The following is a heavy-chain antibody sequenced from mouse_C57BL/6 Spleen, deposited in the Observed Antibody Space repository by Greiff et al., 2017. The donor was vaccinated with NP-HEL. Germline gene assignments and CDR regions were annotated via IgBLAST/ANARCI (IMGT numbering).Heavy chain of an antibody. D-gene: IGHD1-1*01. CDR2: IYPGDGDT. CDR1: GYAFSSYW. V-gene: IGHV1-80*01. CDR3: ARTGSSPFDY. Sequence: VQLVESGAELVKPGASVKISCKASGYAFSSYWMNWVKQRPGKGLEWIGQIYPGDGDTNYNGKFKGKATLTADKSSSTAYMQLSSLTSEDSAVYFCARTGSSPFDYWGQGTTLTVSS. J-gene: IGHJ2*01.